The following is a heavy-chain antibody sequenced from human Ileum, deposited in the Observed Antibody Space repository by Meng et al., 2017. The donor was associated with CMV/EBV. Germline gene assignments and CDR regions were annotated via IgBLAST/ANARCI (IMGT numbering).Heavy chain of an antibody. V-gene: IGHV4-30-4*01. CDR3: ARALYCSGGSCNLKKVYFDS. Sequence: GGDYYWSWIRQPPGEGLEWIAYIYYSGSTYYSPSLKSRVTISVDTSKNQLSLNLSSVTAADTAVYYCARALYCSGGSCNLKKVYFDSWGQGTLVTVSS. D-gene: IGHD2-15*01. CDR1: GGDYY. CDR2: IYYSGST. J-gene: IGHJ4*02.